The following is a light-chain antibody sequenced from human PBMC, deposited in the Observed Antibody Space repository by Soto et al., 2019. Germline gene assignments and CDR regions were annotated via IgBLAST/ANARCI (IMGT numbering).Light chain of an antibody. Sequence: EIVLTQSPGTLSLSPGERATLSCRASQSVSSSYLAWYQQKPGQAPRLLIYGASSRATGIPDRFSGSGSGTDFTLTLSRVEPEDFAVYYCQQYGSSRCTFGQGTKLEIK. V-gene: IGKV3-20*01. CDR2: GAS. CDR3: QQYGSSRCT. CDR1: QSVSSSY. J-gene: IGKJ2*02.